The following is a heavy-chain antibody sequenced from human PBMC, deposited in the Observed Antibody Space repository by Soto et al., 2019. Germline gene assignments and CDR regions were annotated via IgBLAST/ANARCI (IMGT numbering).Heavy chain of an antibody. CDR3: ARDRGYDAHDYYYNAMDV. CDR2: IRGFSPYT. Sequence: GGSLRLSCISSGFTFRTYTMNWVRQAPGKGLEWVSGIRGFSPYTFYAESVKGRFTISRDNAKNSLYLQMNSLRDEDTAVYYCARDRGYDAHDYYYNAMDVWGQGTTVTVSS. D-gene: IGHD3-10*01. J-gene: IGHJ6*02. V-gene: IGHV3-21*01. CDR1: GFTFRTYT.